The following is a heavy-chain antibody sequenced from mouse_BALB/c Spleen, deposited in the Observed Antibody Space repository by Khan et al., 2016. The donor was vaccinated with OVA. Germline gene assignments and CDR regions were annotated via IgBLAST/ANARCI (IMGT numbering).Heavy chain of an antibody. J-gene: IGHJ2*01. Sequence: EVQLQESGPGLVKPSQSLSLTCTVTGYSITSDYAWNWIRQFPGNKLEWMGYIRYSGNTKYNPSLKSRISITRDTSKNQFFLQLNFVTIEDTATYYCARIQGGGFDYWGQGTTLTVSS. D-gene: IGHD3-2*02. CDR2: IRYSGNT. CDR1: GYSITSDYA. V-gene: IGHV3-2*02. CDR3: ARIQGGGFDY.